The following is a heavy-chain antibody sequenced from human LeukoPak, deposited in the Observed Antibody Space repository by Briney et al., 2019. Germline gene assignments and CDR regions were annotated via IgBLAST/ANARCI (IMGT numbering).Heavy chain of an antibody. D-gene: IGHD6-25*01. Sequence: PGGSLRLSCAASGFTFNSYAIRWVRQAPDKGLGWVAFIRFVGSNNYYTDSVRGRFTISRDNPKNTLHLQMNSLRAEDTAVYCFGYSSGNSMDVWGKGTPVTGSS. CDR2: IRFVGSNN. CDR1: GFTFNSYA. J-gene: IGHJ6*03. CDR3: GYSSGNSMDV. V-gene: IGHV3-30*02.